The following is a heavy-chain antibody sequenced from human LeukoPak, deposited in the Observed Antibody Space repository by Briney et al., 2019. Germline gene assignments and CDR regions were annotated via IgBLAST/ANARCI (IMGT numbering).Heavy chain of an antibody. J-gene: IGHJ4*02. CDR1: GFTFNSYS. CDR2: ISSSSSYV. V-gene: IGHV3-21*01. D-gene: IGHD5-12*01. Sequence: GGSLRLSCAASGFTFNSYSMNWVRQAPGRGLEWVSSISSSSSYVFYGDSVKGRFTISRDSAKNSLNLHMNSLRAEDTAVYYRARGYSGYDYFFDNWGQGTLVTVSS. CDR3: ARGYSGYDYFFDN.